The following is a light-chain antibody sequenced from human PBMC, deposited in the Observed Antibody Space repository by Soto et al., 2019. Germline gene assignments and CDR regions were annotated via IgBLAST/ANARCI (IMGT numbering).Light chain of an antibody. CDR3: QQYDSYTYT. CDR2: KAS. CDR1: QSISSW. Sequence: DIQMTQSPSILSASVGDRLTITCRTSQSISSWLAWYQQKPGKAPKVLIYKASTLESGVPSRFSGSGSGTEFTLTISSLQPDDFATYYCQQYDSYTYTFGQGTKVDIK. J-gene: IGKJ2*01. V-gene: IGKV1-5*03.